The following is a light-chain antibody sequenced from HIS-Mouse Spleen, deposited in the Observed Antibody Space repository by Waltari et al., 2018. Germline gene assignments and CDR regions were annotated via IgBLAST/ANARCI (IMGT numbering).Light chain of an antibody. CDR1: QDISNY. CDR2: DAS. V-gene: IGKV1-33*01. CDR3: QQYDNLPLT. Sequence: DIQMTQSPSSLSASVGDRVTITCQASQDISNYLNWYQQKPGKPPKHQIYDASNLATGVPSRFSGSGSGTDFTFTISSLQPEDIATYYCQQYDNLPLTFGGGTKVEIK. J-gene: IGKJ4*01.